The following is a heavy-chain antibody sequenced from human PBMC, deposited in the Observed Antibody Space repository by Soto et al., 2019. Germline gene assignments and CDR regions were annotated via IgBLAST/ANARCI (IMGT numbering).Heavy chain of an antibody. CDR2: IYYSGST. J-gene: IGHJ4*02. D-gene: IGHD5-18*01. CDR1: GGSISSGDYY. V-gene: IGHV4-30-4*01. Sequence: QVQLQESGPGLVKPSQTLSLTCTVSGGSISSGDYYWSWIRQPPGKGLEWIGYIYYSGSTYYNPSLKSRVTISVDTSKNQCSLKLSSVTAADTAVYYCARGPAYVDTAYDYWGQGTLVTVSS. CDR3: ARGPAYVDTAYDY.